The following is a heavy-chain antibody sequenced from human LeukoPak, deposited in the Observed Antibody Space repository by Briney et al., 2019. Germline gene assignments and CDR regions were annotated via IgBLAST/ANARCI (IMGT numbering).Heavy chain of an antibody. V-gene: IGHV3-7*01. D-gene: IGHD3-10*02. CDR1: GFSFSYFW. J-gene: IGHJ6*04. Sequence: GGSLRLSCGASGFSFSYFWMSWVRQAPGKGLEWVANIKPDGSDKYYVDSVKGRFTISRDNAKNSLYLQMNSLRAEDTAVYYCAELGITMIGGVWGKGTTVTISS. CDR2: IKPDGSDK. CDR3: AELGITMIGGV.